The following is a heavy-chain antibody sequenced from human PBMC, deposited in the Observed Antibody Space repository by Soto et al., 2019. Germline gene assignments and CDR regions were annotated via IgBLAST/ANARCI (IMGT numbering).Heavy chain of an antibody. J-gene: IGHJ6*04. Sequence: LSLTCTVSGGSISSYYWSWIRQPPGKGLEWVGYIFYSGTTNYNPSLKSRVTISLDTSKNQFSLKLSSVTAADTAVYYCARVGGGCSSTSCYSYYYYYCMDVCGTGTTAPVSS. CDR1: GGSISSYY. CDR2: IFYSGTT. CDR3: ARVGGGCSSTSCYSYYYYYCMDV. V-gene: IGHV4-59*01. D-gene: IGHD2-2*01.